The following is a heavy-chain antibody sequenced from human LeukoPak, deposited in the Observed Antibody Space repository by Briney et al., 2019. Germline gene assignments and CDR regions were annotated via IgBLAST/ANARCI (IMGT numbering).Heavy chain of an antibody. Sequence: SETLSLTCSVSGGSVSSHNYYWSWIRQPPGKGLEWIGFISYTGTTNYNPSLQSRLTMSVDTSKNQFSLKLSSVTAAGTAVYYCARGWLSFGEHFDYWGQGTLVTVSS. D-gene: IGHD3-10*01. J-gene: IGHJ4*02. CDR1: GGSVSSHNYY. CDR3: ARGWLSFGEHFDY. CDR2: ISYTGTT. V-gene: IGHV4-61*01.